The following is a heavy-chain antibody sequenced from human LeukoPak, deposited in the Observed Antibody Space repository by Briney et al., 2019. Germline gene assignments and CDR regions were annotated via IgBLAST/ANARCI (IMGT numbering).Heavy chain of an antibody. CDR3: ARDGGLVVVTHFDY. CDR2: IIPILGIA. Sequence: SVKVSFKASGGTFSSYAISWVRQAPGQGLEWMGRIIPILGIANYAQKFQGRVTITADKSTSTAYMELSSLRSEDTAVYYCARDGGLVVVTHFDYWGQGTLVTVSP. J-gene: IGHJ4*02. CDR1: GGTFSSYA. V-gene: IGHV1-69*04. D-gene: IGHD3-22*01.